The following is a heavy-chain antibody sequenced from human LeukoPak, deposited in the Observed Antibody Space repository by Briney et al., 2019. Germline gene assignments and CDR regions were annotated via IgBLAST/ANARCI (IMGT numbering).Heavy chain of an antibody. V-gene: IGHV4-30-4*01. D-gene: IGHD2-15*01. CDR2: IYYSGST. Sequence: SQTLSLTCTVSGGSISSGDYYLSWIRQPPGKGLEWIGYIYYSGSTYYNPSLKSRVTISVDTSKNQFSLKLSSVTAADTAVYYCARAFKGSPYYFDYWGQGTLVTVSS. CDR1: GGSISSGDYY. J-gene: IGHJ4*02. CDR3: ARAFKGSPYYFDY.